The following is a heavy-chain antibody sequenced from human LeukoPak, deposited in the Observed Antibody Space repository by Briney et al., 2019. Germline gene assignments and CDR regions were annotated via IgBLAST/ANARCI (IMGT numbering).Heavy chain of an antibody. CDR3: AKPQDYVWGSYRYAFDY. J-gene: IGHJ4*02. CDR1: GFTFSSYA. Sequence: GGSLRLSCAASGFTFSSYAMSWVRQAPGKGLEWVSAISGSGGSTYYADSVKGRFTISRDNSNNTLYLQMNSLRAEDTAVYYCAKPQDYVWGSYRYAFDYWGQGTLVTVSS. CDR2: ISGSGGST. V-gene: IGHV3-23*01. D-gene: IGHD3-16*02.